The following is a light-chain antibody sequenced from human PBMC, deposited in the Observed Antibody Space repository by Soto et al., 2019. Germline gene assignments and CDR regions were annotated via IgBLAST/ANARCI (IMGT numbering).Light chain of an antibody. J-gene: IGKJ2*01. V-gene: IGKV3-20*01. CDR2: GTS. CDR3: QQYVNSVYT. CDR1: QSVDTSY. Sequence: ENVLTQSPGTLSLSPGERATLSCRASQSVDTSYLAWYQQKPGQAPRLLIYGTSSRATGIPDRFSGSGSGTDFTLTINRLEPEDFAVYYCQQYVNSVYTFGQGTKLE.